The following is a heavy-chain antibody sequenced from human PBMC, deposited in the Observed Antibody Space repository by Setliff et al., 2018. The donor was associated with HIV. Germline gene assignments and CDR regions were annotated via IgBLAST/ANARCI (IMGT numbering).Heavy chain of an antibody. CDR1: GGSISTYY. J-gene: IGHJ1*01. D-gene: IGHD6-13*01. Sequence: SETLSLTCTVSGGSISTYYWSWIRQPPGKGLEWIGYIYSSGSTDYNPSLKSRVTISIDTSRNQFSLRLSSVTAADTAIYYCARVPTSSWYVTTQRTKEYFHHWGQGTLVTVSS. V-gene: IGHV4-59*12. CDR2: IYSSGST. CDR3: ARVPTSSWYVTTQRTKEYFHH.